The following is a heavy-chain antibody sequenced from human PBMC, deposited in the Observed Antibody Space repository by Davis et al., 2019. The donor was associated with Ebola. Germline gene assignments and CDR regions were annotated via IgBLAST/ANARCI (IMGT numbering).Heavy chain of an antibody. D-gene: IGHD6-13*01. J-gene: IGHJ6*02. CDR3: ARGVLWQQPYYYGMDV. CDR1: GDSMNDHH. CDR2: IYYSGTT. V-gene: IGHV4-59*11. Sequence: SETLSLTCTVSGDSMNDHHWGWIRQPPGQGLQWIAHIYYSGTTTYNSSLKSRVTISVDTSKNQFSLKLSSVTAADTAVYYCARGVLWQQPYYYGMDVWGQGTTVTVSS.